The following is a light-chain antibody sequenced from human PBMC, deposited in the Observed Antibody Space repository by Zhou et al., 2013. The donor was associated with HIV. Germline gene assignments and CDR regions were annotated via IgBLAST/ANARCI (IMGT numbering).Light chain of an antibody. CDR3: SSYTTSDTLVV. J-gene: IGLJ1*01. V-gene: IGLV2-14*01. Sequence: QSALTQPASVSGSPGQSIAISCTGTSSDVGSYNRVSWYQQSPGTGPKLTIFDVNRRPSGVSMRFSGSKSGNTASLTISGLQTDDEADYYCSSYTTSDTLVVFGTGTRVTVL. CDR1: SSDVGSYNR. CDR2: DVN.